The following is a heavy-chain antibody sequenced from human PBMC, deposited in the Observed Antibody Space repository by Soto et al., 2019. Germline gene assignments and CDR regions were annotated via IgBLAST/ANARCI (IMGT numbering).Heavy chain of an antibody. V-gene: IGHV3-15*01. CDR2: IKSKTDGGTT. CDR3: TTDVYSTIDAFDI. J-gene: IGHJ3*02. CDR1: GFTFSNAW. Sequence: EVQLVESGGGLVKPGGSLRLSCAASGFTFSNAWMSWVRQAPGKGLEWVGRIKSKTDGGTTDYAAPVKGRFTISREDSKNTLYLQMNSLKTKDTAVYYCTTDVYSTIDAFDIWGQGTMVTVSS. D-gene: IGHD6-13*01.